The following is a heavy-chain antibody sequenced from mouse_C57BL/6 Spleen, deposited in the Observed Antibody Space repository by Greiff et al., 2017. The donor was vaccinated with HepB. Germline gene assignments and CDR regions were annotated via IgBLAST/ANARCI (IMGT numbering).Heavy chain of an antibody. D-gene: IGHD2-3*01. CDR3: TRDGYYGAAY. Sequence: EVKLQESGEGLVKPVGSLKLSCAASGFTFSSYAMSWVRQTPEKRLEWVAYISSGGDYIYYADTVKGRFTISRDNARNTLYLQMSSLKSEDTAMYYCTRDGYYGAAYWGQGTLVTVSA. J-gene: IGHJ3*01. CDR1: GFTFSSYA. V-gene: IGHV5-9-1*02. CDR2: ISSGGDYI.